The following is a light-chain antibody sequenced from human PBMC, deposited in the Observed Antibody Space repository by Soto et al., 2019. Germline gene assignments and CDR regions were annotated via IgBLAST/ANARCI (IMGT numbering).Light chain of an antibody. Sequence: DVVMTQSPLSLPVTLGQPASISCRSSHSLVYSDGNIYLNGTQQRPGQSPRRLIYMVSTRESVVADRFSSSGPDTHFALKISRVDDESVGVYYCIQGTYWYTFGQGTKLEIQ. CDR2: MVS. J-gene: IGKJ2*01. CDR3: IQGTYWYT. CDR1: HSLVYSDGNIY. V-gene: IGKV2-30*01.